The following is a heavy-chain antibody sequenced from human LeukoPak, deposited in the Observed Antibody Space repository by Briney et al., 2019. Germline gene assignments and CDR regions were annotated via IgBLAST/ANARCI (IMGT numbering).Heavy chain of an antibody. CDR2: INPHSGGT. Sequence: ASVKVSCKTSGYTFITYYIHWVRQAPGQGLEWMGWINPHSGGTNYAQRFVGRVTMTRDTSINTAYMELSRLRYDDTAVYYCARIPLEYDSSGYGGDYWGQGTLVTVSS. J-gene: IGHJ4*02. D-gene: IGHD3-22*01. CDR1: GYTFITYY. CDR3: ARIPLEYDSSGYGGDY. V-gene: IGHV1-2*02.